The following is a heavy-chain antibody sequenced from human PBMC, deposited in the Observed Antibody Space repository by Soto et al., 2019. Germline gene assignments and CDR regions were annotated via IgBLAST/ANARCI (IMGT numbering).Heavy chain of an antibody. V-gene: IGHV3-30-3*01. CDR1: GFTFSSYA. CDR3: ARDQTRYTAFDI. D-gene: IGHD1-1*01. J-gene: IGHJ3*02. CDR2: ISYDGSNK. Sequence: GGSLRLSCAASGFTFSSYAMHWVRQAPGKGLEWVAVISYDGSNKYYADSVKGRFTISRDNSKNTLYLQMNSLRAEDTAVYYCARDQTRYTAFDIWGQGTMVTVSS.